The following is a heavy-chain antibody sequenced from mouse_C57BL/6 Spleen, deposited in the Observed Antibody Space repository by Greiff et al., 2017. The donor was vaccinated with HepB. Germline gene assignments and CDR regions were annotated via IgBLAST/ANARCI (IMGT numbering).Heavy chain of an antibody. CDR1: GFTFSDYY. J-gene: IGHJ2*01. Sequence: EVKLVESEGGLVQPGSSMKLSCTASGFTFSDYYMAWVRQVPEKGLEWVANINYDGSSTYYLDSLKSRFIISRDNAKNILYLQMSSLKAEDTATYYCARDNGNYLYYWGQGTTLTVSS. CDR3: ARDNGNYLYY. D-gene: IGHD2-1*01. V-gene: IGHV5-16*01. CDR2: INYDGSST.